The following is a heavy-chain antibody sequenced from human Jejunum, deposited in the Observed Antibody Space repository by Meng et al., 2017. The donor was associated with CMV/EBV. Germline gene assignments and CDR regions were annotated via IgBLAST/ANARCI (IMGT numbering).Heavy chain of an antibody. CDR2: IKNDGSEK. CDR3: ARDMYYVSSGFFGREDY. D-gene: IGHD3-22*01. V-gene: IGHV3-7*01. J-gene: IGHJ4*02. Sequence: FSNYWMDWVRQAPGKGLEWVANIKNDGSEKYYVNSVKGRFTISRDNAKNSLYLQMNSLRAEDTAVYYCARDMYYVSSGFFGREDYWGQGTLVTVSS. CDR1: FSNYW.